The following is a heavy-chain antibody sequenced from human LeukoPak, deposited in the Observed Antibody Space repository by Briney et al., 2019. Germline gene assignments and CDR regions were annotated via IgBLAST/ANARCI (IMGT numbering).Heavy chain of an antibody. V-gene: IGHV1-2*02. D-gene: IGHD6-19*01. CDR3: ARDPTRMYSSGWSAVDY. Sequence: ASVKVSCKASGYTFIGYYMHWVRQAPGQGLEWMGWINPNSGGANYAQKFQGRVTMTRDTSISTAYMELSRLRSDDTAVYYCARDPTRMYSSGWSAVDYWGQGTLVTVSS. J-gene: IGHJ4*02. CDR1: GYTFIGYY. CDR2: INPNSGGA.